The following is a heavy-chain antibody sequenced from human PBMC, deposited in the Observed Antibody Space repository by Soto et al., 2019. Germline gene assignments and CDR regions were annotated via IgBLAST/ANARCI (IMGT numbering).Heavy chain of an antibody. Sequence: RGSLRLSCAASGFTFSSYAMSWVRQAPGKGLEWVSAISGSGGSTYYADSVKGRFTISRDNSKNTLYLQMNSLRAEDTAVYYCAKDTSRIRPGIAFDYWGQGTLVTVSS. V-gene: IGHV3-23*01. CDR1: GFTFSSYA. CDR3: AKDTSRIRPGIAFDY. D-gene: IGHD2-15*01. CDR2: ISGSGGST. J-gene: IGHJ4*02.